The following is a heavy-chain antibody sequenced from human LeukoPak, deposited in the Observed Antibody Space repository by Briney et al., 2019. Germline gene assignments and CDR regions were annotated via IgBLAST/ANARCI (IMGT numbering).Heavy chain of an antibody. CDR2: IYYSGST. V-gene: IGHV4-39*01. Sequence: TSETLSLTCTVSGGSISSSSYSWGWIRQPPGKRPEWIGTIYYSGSTYYNPSLKSRVTISVDTSKNQFSLKLSSVTAADTAVYYCARLRQYQDPYHYYYMDVWGKGTTVTVSS. CDR3: ARLRQYQDPYHYYYMDV. J-gene: IGHJ6*03. CDR1: GGSISSSSYS. D-gene: IGHD2/OR15-2a*01.